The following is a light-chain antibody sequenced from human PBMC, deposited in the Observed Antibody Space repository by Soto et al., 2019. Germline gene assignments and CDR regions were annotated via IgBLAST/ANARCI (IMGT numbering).Light chain of an antibody. V-gene: IGLV1-51*01. CDR3: GAWDDRLTAYD. J-gene: IGLJ1*01. CDR2: DDY. CDR1: GSNVGYNS. Sequence: QSVLTQPPSLSAAPGQEVTISCSGSGSNVGYNSVSWYQQLPGTAPKLVIYDDYKRPSGIPARFSGSKSGTSASLGITGLQTGDEADYYCGAWDDRLTAYDFGSGTKVTVL.